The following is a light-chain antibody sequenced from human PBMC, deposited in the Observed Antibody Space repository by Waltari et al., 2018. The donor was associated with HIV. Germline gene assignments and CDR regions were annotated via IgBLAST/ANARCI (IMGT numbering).Light chain of an antibody. J-gene: IGKJ2*01. CDR2: AAS. CDR1: QGINKY. Sequence: DIQLTQSPSSLSASVGDRFTIACRASQGINKYLNWYRQKPGKAPELLIYAASNLQSGVPSRFSASGSGTDFTLTITSLQPEDFATYYCQHTYSTPTTFGQGTKLE. CDR3: QHTYSTPTT. V-gene: IGKV1-39*01.